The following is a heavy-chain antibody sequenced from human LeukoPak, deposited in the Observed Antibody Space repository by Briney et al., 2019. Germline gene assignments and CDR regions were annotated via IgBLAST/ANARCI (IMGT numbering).Heavy chain of an antibody. CDR1: GYIFTNYY. Sequence: ASVTVSCKASGYIFTNYYIHWVRQAPGQGLEWMGIINPSDGNTNYAQKFQGRVTMTRDTSTSTVYMELSSLRSEDTAVYFCARGFYGRLVDYWGQGTLVTVSS. CDR2: INPSDGNT. V-gene: IGHV1-46*01. D-gene: IGHD2/OR15-2a*01. CDR3: ARGFYGRLVDY. J-gene: IGHJ4*02.